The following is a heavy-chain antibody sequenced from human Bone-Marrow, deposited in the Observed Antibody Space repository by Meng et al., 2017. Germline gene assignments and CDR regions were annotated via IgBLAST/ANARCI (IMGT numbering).Heavy chain of an antibody. J-gene: IGHJ4*02. V-gene: IGHV3-30*16. CDR2: ISNDGSNT. Sequence: QVQLVQSGAEVKKPGSSVKVSCKASGGTFSSYAMHWVRQAPGQRLEWMGAISNDGSNTDYADSVKGRFTISRDNSKDTVFLQMNSLRIEDTAVYYCAREIGGTTPDYWGQGTLVTVSS. CDR1: GGTFSSYA. CDR3: AREIGGTTPDY. D-gene: IGHD1-1*01.